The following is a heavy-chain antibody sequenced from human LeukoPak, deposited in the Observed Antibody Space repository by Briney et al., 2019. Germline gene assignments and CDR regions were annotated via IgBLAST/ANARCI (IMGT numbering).Heavy chain of an antibody. CDR1: GFTFSSYS. J-gene: IGHJ4*02. D-gene: IGHD2-2*02. CDR2: ISSSSSYI. V-gene: IGHV3-21*01. Sequence: GGSLRLSCAASGFTFSSYSMNWVRQAPGKGLEWVSSISSSSSYIYYADSVKGRFTISRDNAKNSLYLQMNSLRAEDTAVYYCARDAVPAAIATNSPFDYWGQGTLVTVSS. CDR3: ARDAVPAAIATNSPFDY.